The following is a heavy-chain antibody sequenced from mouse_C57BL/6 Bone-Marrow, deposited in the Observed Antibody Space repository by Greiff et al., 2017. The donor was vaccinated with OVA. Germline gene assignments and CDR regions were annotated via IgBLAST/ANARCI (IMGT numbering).Heavy chain of an antibody. CDR2: IDPSDSYT. CDR3: ARFYARYFDV. D-gene: IGHD2-12*01. J-gene: IGHJ1*03. CDR1: GYTFTSYW. V-gene: IGHV1-59*01. Sequence: QVQLQQPGAELVRPGTSVKLSCKASGYTFTSYWMHWVKQRPGQGLEWIGVIDPSDSYTNYNQKFKGKATLTVDTSSSTAYMQLSSLTSEDSAVYYCARFYARYFDVGGTGTTVTVSS.